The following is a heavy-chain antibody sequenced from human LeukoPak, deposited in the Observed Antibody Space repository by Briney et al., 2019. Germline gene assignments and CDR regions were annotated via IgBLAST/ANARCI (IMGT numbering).Heavy chain of an antibody. V-gene: IGHV3-23*01. J-gene: IGHJ4*02. Sequence: GSLRLSCLTSGFTLSTNAMSWVRQAPGKGLEWISGISGSGASTYYADSVKGRFTISRDDSRNTLYLQMNSLRGDDTAVYYCAKDVGKCESLHFFDYWGQGTLVTASS. CDR1: GFTLSTNA. D-gene: IGHD1-26*01. CDR2: ISGSGAST. CDR3: AKDVGKCESLHFFDY.